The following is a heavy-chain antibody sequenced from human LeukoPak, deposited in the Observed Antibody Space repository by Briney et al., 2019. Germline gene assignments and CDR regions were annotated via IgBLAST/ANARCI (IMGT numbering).Heavy chain of an antibody. CDR3: ARVAYSSPLDH. CDR1: GYTFTSYA. CDR2: INTGIGNT. Sequence: ASVTVSCKASGYTFTSYAMHWVRQAPGQRLEWMGWINTGIGNTKYSQKFQGRVTITRDTSASTAYMELSNLRSEDTAVYYCARVAYSSPLDHWGQGTLVTVSS. D-gene: IGHD6-13*01. V-gene: IGHV1-3*04. J-gene: IGHJ4*02.